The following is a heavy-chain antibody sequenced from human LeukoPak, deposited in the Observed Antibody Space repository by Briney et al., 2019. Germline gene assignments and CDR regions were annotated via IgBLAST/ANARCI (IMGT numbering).Heavy chain of an antibody. CDR1: GFTFSYAW. CDR3: TTFDYDILTDDGSFDS. CDR2: MKSKTDAGTT. J-gene: IGHJ4*02. Sequence: GGSLRLSCAASGFTFSYAWMSWVRQAPGNGLEWVCRMKSKTDAGTTDYAAPVKGRFTISRDDSKNTLFLQMSGLRTEDTAVYFCTTFDYDILTDDGSFDSWGQGTLVTVSS. V-gene: IGHV3-15*01. D-gene: IGHD3-9*01.